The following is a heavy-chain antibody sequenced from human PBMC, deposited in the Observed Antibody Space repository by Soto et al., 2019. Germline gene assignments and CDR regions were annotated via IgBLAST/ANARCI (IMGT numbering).Heavy chain of an antibody. CDR3: ARHTGGSTYDYVFYYGVDV. J-gene: IGHJ6*02. CDR1: GGSISSGGYS. Sequence: SETLSLTCAVSGGSISSGGYSWSWIRQPPGKGLEWIGYIYHSGSTYYNPSLKSRVTISVDRSKNQLSLKLNSVTAADTALYYCARHTGGSTYDYVFYYGVDVWGQGTTVTVSS. D-gene: IGHD3-16*01. V-gene: IGHV4-30-2*01. CDR2: IYHSGST.